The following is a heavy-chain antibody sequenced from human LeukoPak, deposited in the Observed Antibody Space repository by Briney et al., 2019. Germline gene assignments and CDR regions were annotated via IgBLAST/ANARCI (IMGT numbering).Heavy chain of an antibody. CDR3: ANAYYYDSSGYYAYNNFDY. D-gene: IGHD3-22*01. V-gene: IGHV3-23*01. CDR1: GFTFSSYA. Sequence: GGSLRLSCAASGFTFSSYAMSWVRQAPGKGLEWVSAISGSGGSTYYADSVKGRFTISRDNSKNTLYLQMNSLRAEDTAVYYCANAYYYDSSGYYAYNNFDYWGQGTLVTVSS. J-gene: IGHJ4*02. CDR2: ISGSGGST.